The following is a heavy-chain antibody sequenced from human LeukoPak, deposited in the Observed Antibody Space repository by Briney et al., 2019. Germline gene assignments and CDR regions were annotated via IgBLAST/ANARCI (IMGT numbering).Heavy chain of an antibody. CDR3: ARERSGSRYSGMGV. Sequence: GASVKVSCKASGYTFTGYYMHWARQAPGQGLEWMGWVNPNSGGTNYAQKFQGRVTMTRDTSISTAYMELSRLRSDDTAVYYCARERSGSRYSGMGVWGQGTTVTVSS. CDR2: VNPNSGGT. V-gene: IGHV1-2*02. CDR1: GYTFTGYY. J-gene: IGHJ6*02. D-gene: IGHD1-26*01.